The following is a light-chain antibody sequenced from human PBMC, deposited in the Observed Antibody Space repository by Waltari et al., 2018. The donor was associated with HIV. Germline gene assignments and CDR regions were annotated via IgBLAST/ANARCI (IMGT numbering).Light chain of an antibody. J-gene: IGKJ4*01. V-gene: IGKV1-39*01. CDR3: QQGYKIPRT. CDR1: QRIDTS. Sequence: DIQMTQSPSSLSASVGDTVTITCRASQRIDTSLNWYQHKPGQAPQLLIYAAFNLQSGVPSRFTGGGLGTEFTLTINTLQVEDFATYYCQQGYKIPRTFGGGTKLEIK. CDR2: AAF.